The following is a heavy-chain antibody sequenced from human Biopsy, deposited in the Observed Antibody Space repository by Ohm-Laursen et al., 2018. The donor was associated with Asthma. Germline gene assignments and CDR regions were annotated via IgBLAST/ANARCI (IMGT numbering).Heavy chain of an antibody. V-gene: IGHV1-69*01. CDR3: ARCQVGYSSGWSLLLKKIYYSGMDV. CDR1: GGTFSNFA. Sequence: ASSVKVSCKAPGGTFSNFAISWVRQAPGQGLEWLGGIMTVFGTTNYAQKFQGRVTITADESTITAYMEVTSLRSEDTAIYYCARCQVGYSSGWSLLLKKIYYSGMDVWGQGTAVTVSS. CDR2: IMTVFGTT. D-gene: IGHD6-19*01. J-gene: IGHJ6*02.